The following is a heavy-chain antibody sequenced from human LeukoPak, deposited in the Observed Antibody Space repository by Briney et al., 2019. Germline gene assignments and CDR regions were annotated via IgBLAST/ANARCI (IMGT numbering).Heavy chain of an antibody. Sequence: SETLSLTCTVSGYSISSGYYWGWIRQPPGKGLEWIGSIYHSGSTYYNPSLKSRVTISVDTSKNQFSLKLSSVTAADTAVYYCARGRSRGYYGSGTPLDYWGQGTLVTVSS. D-gene: IGHD3-10*01. CDR2: IYHSGST. CDR3: ARGRSRGYYGSGTPLDY. J-gene: IGHJ4*02. V-gene: IGHV4-38-2*02. CDR1: GYSISSGYY.